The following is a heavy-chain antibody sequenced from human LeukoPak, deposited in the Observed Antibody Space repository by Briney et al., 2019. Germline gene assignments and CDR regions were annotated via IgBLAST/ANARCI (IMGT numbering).Heavy chain of an antibody. CDR3: ARCYSSSWQRLDN. CDR1: GYTFTSYG. D-gene: IGHD6-13*01. Sequence: ASVKVSCKASGYTFTSYGISWVRQAPGQGLEWLGWISGHSGNANYAQKFQDRVVMTTDRSTGTAYMELRSVRSDDTAVYYCARCYSSSWQRLDNWGQGTLVIVSS. CDR2: ISGHSGNA. V-gene: IGHV1-18*01. J-gene: IGHJ4*02.